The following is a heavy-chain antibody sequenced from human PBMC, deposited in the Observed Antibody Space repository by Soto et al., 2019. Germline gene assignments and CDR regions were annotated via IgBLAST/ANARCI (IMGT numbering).Heavy chain of an antibody. Sequence: EVQLVESGGGLVQPGGSLRLSCAASGFTFSSYSMNWVRQAPGKGLEWVSYITTSSTTIYYADSVTGRFTISRDNAKNSLYLQMNSLRDEDTAVYYCARTSSSCDDSRYFQHWGQGTLVTVSS. CDR1: GFTFSSYS. V-gene: IGHV3-48*02. CDR2: ITTSSTTI. D-gene: IGHD6-13*01. J-gene: IGHJ1*01. CDR3: ARTSSSCDDSRYFQH.